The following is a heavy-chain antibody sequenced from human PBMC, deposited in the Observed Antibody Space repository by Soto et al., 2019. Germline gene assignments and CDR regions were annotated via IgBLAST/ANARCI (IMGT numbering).Heavy chain of an antibody. V-gene: IGHV4-34*01. D-gene: IGHD1-1*01. CDR2: MSHSGGT. CDR1: GGFVTSGSYY. Sequence: QVQLQQCGAGLLKPSETLSLTCAVYGGFVTSGSYYWSWIRQPPGKGLEWIGEMSHSGGTHFNPSLKSRVTISVDTSKNQFTLKMSSATAADTALYYCARVERGTATTVVDAFDIWGPGTMVTVSS. CDR3: ARVERGTATTVVDAFDI. J-gene: IGHJ3*02.